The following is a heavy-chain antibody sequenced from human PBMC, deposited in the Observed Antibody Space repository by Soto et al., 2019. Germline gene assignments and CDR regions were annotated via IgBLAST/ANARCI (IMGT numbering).Heavy chain of an antibody. CDR1: GFTFTSYA. Sequence: ESGGGVVQFGRSLRLSCAASGFTFTSYAMHWVRQAPGKGLEWVAAISYHGRDEYYADSVKGRFSISRDNSKNTLNLQMNSLRAEDTAMYYCARGRFSTTLYAGFDPWGQGTLVTVSS. J-gene: IGHJ5*02. V-gene: IGHV3-30*04. CDR3: ARGRFSTTLYAGFDP. D-gene: IGHD2-2*01. CDR2: ISYHGRDE.